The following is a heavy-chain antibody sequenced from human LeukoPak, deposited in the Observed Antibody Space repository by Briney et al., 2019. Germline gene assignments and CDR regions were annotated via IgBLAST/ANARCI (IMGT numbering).Heavy chain of an antibody. D-gene: IGHD3-3*01. CDR3: AREQANSYYDFWSGQNSLLDY. J-gene: IGHJ4*02. Sequence: GGSLRLSCAASGFTFNSYWMHWVRQAPGKGLVWVSRINSDGSGTSYADSVKGRFTISRDNAENTLYLQMNSLRAEDTAVYYCAREQANSYYDFWSGQNSLLDYWGQGTLVTVSS. CDR1: GFTFNSYW. CDR2: INSDGSGT. V-gene: IGHV3-74*01.